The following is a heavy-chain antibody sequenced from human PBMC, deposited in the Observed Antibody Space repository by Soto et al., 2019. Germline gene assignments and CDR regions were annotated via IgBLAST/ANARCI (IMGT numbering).Heavy chain of an antibody. D-gene: IGHD6-19*01. CDR2: IIPIFGTA. J-gene: IGHJ6*02. V-gene: IGHV1-69*01. CDR3: ARSGSSSGWAYYYGMDV. CDR1: GGTFSSYA. Sequence: QVQLVQSGAEVNKPGSSVKVSCKASGGTFSSYAISWVRQAPGQGLEWMGGIIPIFGTANYAQKFQGRVTITADESTSTAYMELSSLRSEDTAVYYCARSGSSSGWAYYYGMDVWGQGTTVTVSS.